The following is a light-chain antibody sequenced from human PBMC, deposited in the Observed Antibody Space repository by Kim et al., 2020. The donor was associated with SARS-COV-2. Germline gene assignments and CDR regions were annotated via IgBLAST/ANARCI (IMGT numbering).Light chain of an antibody. Sequence: DIQMTQSPSTLSASVGDRVTISCRASQNIIIWLAWYQQKPGKAPKFLIYDASTLESGVPSRFSGSGSGTEFTLTVISLQPDDFATYYCQQYNSYPITFGGGTRREIK. CDR1: QNIIIW. V-gene: IGKV1-5*01. J-gene: IGKJ5*01. CDR2: DAS. CDR3: QQYNSYPIT.